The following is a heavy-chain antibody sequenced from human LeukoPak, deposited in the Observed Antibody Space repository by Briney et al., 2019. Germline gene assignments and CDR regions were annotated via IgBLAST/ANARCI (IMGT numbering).Heavy chain of an antibody. J-gene: IGHJ4*02. CDR3: ARDSLNGPFVISLDY. V-gene: IGHV3-48*03. CDR2: ISSDGRVE. D-gene: IGHD3-9*01. Sequence: PGGSLRLSCAASGFSFASYEMNWVRQAPGKGLEWASHISSDGRVETYLDSVRGRFTMSRDNAKDLLFLQMNGLRAEDTAVYYCARDSLNGPFVISLDYWGQGALVTVSS. CDR1: GFSFASYE.